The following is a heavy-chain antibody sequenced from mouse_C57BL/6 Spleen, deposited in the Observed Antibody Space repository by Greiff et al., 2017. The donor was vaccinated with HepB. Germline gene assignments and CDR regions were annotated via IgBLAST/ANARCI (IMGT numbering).Heavy chain of an antibody. CDR1: GFNIKDYY. Sequence: VQLQQSGAELVKPGASVKLSCTASGFNIKDYYMHWVKQRTEQGLEWIGRIDPEDGETKYAPNFQGKATITADTSSNTAYLQRSSLTSEETAVYYCARSDYRSSEDYWGQGTTLTVSS. V-gene: IGHV14-2*01. CDR2: IDPEDGET. CDR3: ARSDYRSSEDY. D-gene: IGHD2-13*01. J-gene: IGHJ2*01.